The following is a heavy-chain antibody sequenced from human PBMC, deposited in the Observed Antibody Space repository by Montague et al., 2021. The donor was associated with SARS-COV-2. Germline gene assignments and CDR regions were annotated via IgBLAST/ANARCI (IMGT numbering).Heavy chain of an antibody. D-gene: IGHD5-18*01. CDR2: ITASGGST. J-gene: IGHJ4*03. CDR1: GFTFSSYA. V-gene: IGHV3-23*01. CDR3: AKDTMMQLWLRGYFDY. Sequence: SLRLSCAASGFTFSSYAMSWVLQAPGKGLEWVSAITASGGSTYYADSVKGRFTISRDKSKNTLYLQMNSLRPEDTAVYYCAKDTMMQLWLRGYFDYWGQGTLVTVSS.